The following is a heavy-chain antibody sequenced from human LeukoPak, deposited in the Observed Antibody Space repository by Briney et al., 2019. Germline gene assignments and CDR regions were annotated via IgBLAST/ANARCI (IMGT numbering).Heavy chain of an antibody. J-gene: IGHJ4*02. CDR3: ARGFPYYDFWSGYFGY. CDR1: GFTFSSYS. V-gene: IGHV3-21*01. Sequence: PGGSLRLSCAASGFTFSSYSMNWVRQAPGKGLEWVSSISSSSSYIYYADSVKGRFTISRDNAKNSLYLQMNSLRAEDTAVYYCARGFPYYDFWSGYFGYWGQGTLVTVSS. D-gene: IGHD3-3*01. CDR2: ISSSSSYI.